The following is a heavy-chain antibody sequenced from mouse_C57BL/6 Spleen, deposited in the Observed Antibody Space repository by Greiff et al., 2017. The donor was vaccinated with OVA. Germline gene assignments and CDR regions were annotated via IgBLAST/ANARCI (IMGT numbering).Heavy chain of an antibody. J-gene: IGHJ4*01. CDR1: GYTFTDYN. V-gene: IGHV1-18*01. CDR3: ARRMAVVAPYYAMDY. CDR2: INPNNGGT. D-gene: IGHD1-1*01. Sequence: VHVKQSGPELVKPGASVKIPCKASGYTFTDYNMDWVKQSHGKSLEWIGDINPNNGGTIYNQKFKGKATLTVDKSSSTAYMELRSLTSEDTAVYYCARRMAVVAPYYAMDYWGQGTSVTVSS.